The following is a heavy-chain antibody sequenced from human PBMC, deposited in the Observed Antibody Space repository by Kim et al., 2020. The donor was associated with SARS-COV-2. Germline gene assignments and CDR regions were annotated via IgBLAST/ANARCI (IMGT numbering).Heavy chain of an antibody. Sequence: YPDSVKGRLTISRDNSKNPLYLQMNSLRAEDTAVYYCARDATMVRGGPDYWGQGTLVTVSS. D-gene: IGHD3-10*01. CDR3: ARDATMVRGGPDY. V-gene: IGHV3-30*01. J-gene: IGHJ4*02.